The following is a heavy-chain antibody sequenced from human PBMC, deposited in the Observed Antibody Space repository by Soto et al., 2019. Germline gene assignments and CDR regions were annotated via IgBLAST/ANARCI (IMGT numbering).Heavy chain of an antibody. CDR1: GGSISSGDYY. CDR3: AREVLWFGELLDY. D-gene: IGHD3-10*01. CDR2: IYYSGST. Sequence: TSETLSLTCTVSGGSISSGDYYWSWIRQPPGKGLEWIGYIYYSGSTYYNPSLKSRVTISVDTSKNQFSLKLSSVTAADTAVYYCAREVLWFGELLDYWGQGTLVTVSS. V-gene: IGHV4-30-4*01. J-gene: IGHJ4*02.